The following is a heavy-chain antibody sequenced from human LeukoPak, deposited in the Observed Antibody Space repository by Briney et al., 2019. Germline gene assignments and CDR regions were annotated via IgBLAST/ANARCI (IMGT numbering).Heavy chain of an antibody. V-gene: IGHV3-66*01. CDR1: GFIVSSSY. CDR3: ARASSPYCSGITRHPGYFGY. D-gene: IGHD2-15*01. Sequence: GGSLRLSCAASGFIVSSSYMNWVRQAPGKGLEWVSVIYSGAGTYYADSVQRRHTNSRENSKNTLYLQMSSLSAEDTAVYYCARASSPYCSGITRHPGYFGYWGQGTLVTVSS. CDR2: IYSGAGT. J-gene: IGHJ4*02.